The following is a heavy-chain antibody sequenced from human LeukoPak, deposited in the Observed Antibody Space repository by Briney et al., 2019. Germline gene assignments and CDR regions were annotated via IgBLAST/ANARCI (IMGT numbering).Heavy chain of an antibody. CDR2: ISGSGGST. Sequence: GGSLRLSCAASGFTFSSYAMSWVRQAPGKGLEWVSAISGSGGSTYYADSVKGRFTISRDNSKNTLYLQMNSLRAEDTAVYYCARDRLGYCSSTSCYDAFDIWGQGTMVTVSS. CDR3: ARDRLGYCSSTSCYDAFDI. D-gene: IGHD2-2*01. CDR1: GFTFSSYA. V-gene: IGHV3-23*01. J-gene: IGHJ3*02.